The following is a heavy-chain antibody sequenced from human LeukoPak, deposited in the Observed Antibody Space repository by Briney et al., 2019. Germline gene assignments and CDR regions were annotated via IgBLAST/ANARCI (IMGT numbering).Heavy chain of an antibody. CDR3: ARYHVVAVAVVNAFDI. V-gene: IGHV3-53*01. CDR1: GFTFDDYA. Sequence: GRSLRLSCAASGFTFDDYAMHWVRQVPGKGLEWVSVIYSGGSTYYADSVKGRFTISRDNSKNTLYLQMNSLRAEDTAVYYCARYHVVAVAVVNAFDIWGQGTMVTVSS. D-gene: IGHD6-19*01. CDR2: IYSGGST. J-gene: IGHJ3*02.